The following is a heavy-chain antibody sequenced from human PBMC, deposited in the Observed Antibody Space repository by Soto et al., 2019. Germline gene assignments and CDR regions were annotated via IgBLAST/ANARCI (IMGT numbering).Heavy chain of an antibody. D-gene: IGHD1-1*01. J-gene: IGHJ6*03. Sequence: SETLSLTCAVYGGSFSGYYWSWIRQPPGKGLEWIGEINHSGSTNYNPSLKSRVTISVDTSKNQFSLKLSSVTAADTAVYYCARGLSDWNDVNYYYYYMDVWGKGTTVTVSS. CDR2: INHSGST. V-gene: IGHV4-34*01. CDR3: ARGLSDWNDVNYYYYYMDV. CDR1: GGSFSGYY.